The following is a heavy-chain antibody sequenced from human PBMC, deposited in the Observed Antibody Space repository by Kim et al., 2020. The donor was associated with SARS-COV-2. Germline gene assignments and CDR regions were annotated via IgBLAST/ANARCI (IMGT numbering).Heavy chain of an antibody. V-gene: IGHV3-23*03. D-gene: IGHD5-18*01. CDR2: IHADGSRT. CDR1: GFTFSSYA. J-gene: IGHJ4*02. CDR3: AKGYYSNGPHTSDY. Sequence: GGSLRLSCAASGFTFSSYAMSWVRQAPGKGLEWVSVIHADGSRTNYADSVKGRFTISTDASKNTVFLQINALRADDTAVYYCAKGYYSNGPHTSDYWGQGTLVTVSS.